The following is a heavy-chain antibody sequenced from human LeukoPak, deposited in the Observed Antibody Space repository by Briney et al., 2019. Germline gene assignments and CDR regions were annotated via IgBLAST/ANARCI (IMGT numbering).Heavy chain of an antibody. V-gene: IGHV4-34*01. CDR1: GGSFSGYY. D-gene: IGHD3-16*02. Sequence: SQTLSLTCAVYGGSFSGYYWSWIRQPPGKGLEWIGEINNSGSTNYNPSLKSRVTISVDTSKNQFSLKLSSVTAADTAVYYCARATRGYQTPRRSYYYMDVWGKGTTVTVSS. J-gene: IGHJ6*03. CDR3: ARATRGYQTPRRSYYYMDV. CDR2: INNSGST.